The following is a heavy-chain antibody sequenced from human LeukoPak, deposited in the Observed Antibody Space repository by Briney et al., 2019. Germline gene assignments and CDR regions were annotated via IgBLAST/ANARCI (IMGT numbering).Heavy chain of an antibody. J-gene: IGHJ1*01. CDR3: ARVRYSYGFPEYFQH. CDR2: INPSGGST. CDR1: GYTFTSYY. V-gene: IGHV1-46*01. Sequence: ASVKVSCKASGYTFTSYYMHWVRQAPGQGLEWMGIINPSGGSTSYAQKFQGRVTMTRDTSTSTVYMELSSLRSEDTAVYYCARVRYSYGFPEYFQHWGQGTLVTASS. D-gene: IGHD5-18*01.